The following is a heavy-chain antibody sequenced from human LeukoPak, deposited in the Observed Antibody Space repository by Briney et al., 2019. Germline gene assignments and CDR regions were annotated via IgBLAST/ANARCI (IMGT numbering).Heavy chain of an antibody. CDR1: GGTFSSYA. Sequence: PGASVKVSCTASGGTFSSYAMSWVRQAPGQGLEWMGGIIPIFGTANYAQKFQGRVTITTDASTSTAYMELSSLRSEDTAVYYCPMDPAPSIAARGGGRSKDPPRSLHLNWGQGTLVTVSS. J-gene: IGHJ4*02. D-gene: IGHD6-6*01. CDR2: IIPIFGTA. V-gene: IGHV1-69*05. CDR3: PMDPAPSIAARGGGRSKDPPRSLHLN.